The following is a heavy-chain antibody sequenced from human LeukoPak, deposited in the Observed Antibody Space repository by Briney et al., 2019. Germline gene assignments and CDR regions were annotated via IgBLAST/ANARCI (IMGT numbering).Heavy chain of an antibody. D-gene: IGHD3-10*01. V-gene: IGHV4-4*09. Sequence: SETLSLTCTVSGGSISSYYWSWIRQPPGKGLEWIGYIYTSGSTNYNPSLKSRVTISVDTSKNQFSLKLSSVTAADTAVYCCARQQGYYGLYYLDYWGQGTLVTVSS. J-gene: IGHJ4*02. CDR1: GGSISSYY. CDR3: ARQQGYYGLYYLDY. CDR2: IYTSGST.